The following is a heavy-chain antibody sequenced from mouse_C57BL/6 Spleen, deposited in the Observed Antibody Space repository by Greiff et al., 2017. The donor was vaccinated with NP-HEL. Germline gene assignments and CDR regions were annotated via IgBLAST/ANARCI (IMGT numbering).Heavy chain of an antibody. CDR3: ARGDYGSSYGFAY. D-gene: IGHD1-1*01. J-gene: IGHJ3*01. V-gene: IGHV1-39*01. CDR2: INPNYGTT. Sequence: EVKLMESGPELVKPGASVKISCKASGYSFTDYNMNWVKQSNGKSLEWIGVINPNYGTTSYNQKFKGKATLTVDQSSSTAYMQLNSLTSEDSAVYYCARGDYGSSYGFAYWGQGTLVTVSA. CDR1: GYSFTDYN.